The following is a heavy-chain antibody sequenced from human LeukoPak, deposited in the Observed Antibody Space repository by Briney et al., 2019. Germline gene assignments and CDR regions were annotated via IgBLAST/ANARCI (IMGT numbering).Heavy chain of an antibody. Sequence: SQTLSLTCAISGDSVSSNSAAWNWIRQSPSRGLEWLGRTYYRSKWYNDYAVSVKSRITINPDTSKNQFSLQLNSVTPEGTAVYYCAREGLLWFGEFPNYFDYWGQGTLVTVSS. V-gene: IGHV6-1*01. D-gene: IGHD3-10*01. CDR1: GDSVSSNSAA. CDR2: TYYRSKWYN. CDR3: AREGLLWFGEFPNYFDY. J-gene: IGHJ4*02.